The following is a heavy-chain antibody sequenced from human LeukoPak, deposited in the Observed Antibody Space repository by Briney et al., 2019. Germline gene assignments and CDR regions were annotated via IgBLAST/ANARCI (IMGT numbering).Heavy chain of an antibody. V-gene: IGHV1-69*05. D-gene: IGHD2-2*01. CDR1: GGTFSSYA. J-gene: IGHJ4*02. CDR3: ARGGYCSSTSCYFLGDNYYFDY. Sequence: SVKVSCKASGGTFSSYAISWVRQAPGQGLEWMGRIIPIFGTANYAQKFQGRVTITTDESTSTAYMELSSLRSEDTAVYYCARGGYCSSTSCYFLGDNYYFDYGGQGTLVTV. CDR2: IIPIFGTA.